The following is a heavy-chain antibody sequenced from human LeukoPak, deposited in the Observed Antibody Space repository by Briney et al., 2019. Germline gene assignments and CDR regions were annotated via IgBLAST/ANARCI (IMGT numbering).Heavy chain of an antibody. V-gene: IGHV4-59*01. CDR2: ISYSAST. CDR1: GGSFSSYC. D-gene: IGHD3-9*01. J-gene: IGHJ3*02. CDR3: ARADILTGYPTPWYAFDI. Sequence: PSETLPLTCTVSGGSFSSYCWSWIRQPPGKGLEWIGYISYSASTDYNPSLRSRVTISVDTSNKQFSLKLSSVTAADTAVYYCARADILTGYPTPWYAFDIWGQGTMVTVSS.